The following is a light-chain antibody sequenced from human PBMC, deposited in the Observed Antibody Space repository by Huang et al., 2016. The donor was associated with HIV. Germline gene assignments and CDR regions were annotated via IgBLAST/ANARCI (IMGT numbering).Light chain of an antibody. CDR2: DAS. V-gene: IGKV3-11*01. Sequence: DIVLTQSPAILSLSPGERATVSCRASHSVSTFLAWYQRKPGQAPRLLIFDASSRASGVPARFGGTGSGTDFTLTISSLEPSDVAVYYCQQHSYWPITFGRGTRLEI. J-gene: IGKJ5*01. CDR3: QQHSYWPIT. CDR1: HSVSTF.